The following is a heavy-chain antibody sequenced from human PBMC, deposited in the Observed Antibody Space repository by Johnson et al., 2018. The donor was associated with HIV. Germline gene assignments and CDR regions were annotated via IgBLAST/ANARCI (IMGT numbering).Heavy chain of an antibody. D-gene: IGHD2-8*01. CDR3: ARATWSDDAFDI. J-gene: IGHJ3*02. V-gene: IGHV3-20*04. CDR2: INWNGGST. CDR1: GFTFSDYY. Sequence: VQLVESGGGVVRPGGSLRLSCAASGFTFSDYYMSWIRQAPGKGLEWVSGINWNGGSTGYADSVKGRFTISRDNARNSLYLQMNSLRAEDTALYYCARATWSDDAFDIWGQGTMVTVSS.